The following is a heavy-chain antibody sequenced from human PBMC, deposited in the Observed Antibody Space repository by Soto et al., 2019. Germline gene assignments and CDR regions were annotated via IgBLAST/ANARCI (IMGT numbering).Heavy chain of an antibody. J-gene: IGHJ4*02. D-gene: IGHD6-6*01. CDR2: ISSDETIK. Sequence: QVQLVESGGGVVQPGGSLRLSCVASGFIFSNFGMHLVRQAPGKGLEWVAVISSDETIKQYADSVRGRFAISRDNSKNTLYLEMTSLRADYTAIYYCARGLRSVLDYWGQGTLVTVSS. V-gene: IGHV3-33*01. CDR1: GFIFSNFG. CDR3: ARGLRSVLDY.